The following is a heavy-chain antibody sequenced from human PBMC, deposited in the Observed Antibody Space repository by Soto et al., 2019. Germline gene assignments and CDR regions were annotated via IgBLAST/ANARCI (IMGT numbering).Heavy chain of an antibody. Sequence: QVQLQESGPGLVKPSGTLSLTCAVSGGSISSSNWWSWVRQPPGKGLEWIGEIYHSGSTNYNPSLKRRVTISVDKSKNQFALKLSSVTAADTAVYYCARVSGSYYYGMDVWGQGTTVTVSS. CDR2: IYHSGST. D-gene: IGHD1-26*01. J-gene: IGHJ6*02. CDR3: ARVSGSYYYGMDV. V-gene: IGHV4-4*02. CDR1: GGSISSSNW.